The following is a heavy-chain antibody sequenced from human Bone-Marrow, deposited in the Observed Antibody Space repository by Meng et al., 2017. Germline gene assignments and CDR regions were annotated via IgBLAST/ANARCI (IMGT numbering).Heavy chain of an antibody. J-gene: IGHJ4*02. CDR2: INWNGGST. D-gene: IGHD6-19*01. V-gene: IGHV3-20*04. CDR1: GFTFDDYG. Sequence: GESLKISCAASGFTFDDYGMSWVRQAPGKGLEWVSGINWNGGSTGYADSVKGRFTISRDNAKNSLYLQMNSLRAEDTALYYCAREPGSGWYWAFDFWGQGTLVTVSS. CDR3: AREPGSGWYWAFDF.